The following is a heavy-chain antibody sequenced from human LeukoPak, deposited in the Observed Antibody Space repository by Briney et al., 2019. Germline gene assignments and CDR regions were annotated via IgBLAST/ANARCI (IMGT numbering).Heavy chain of an antibody. J-gene: IGHJ3*02. CDR2: VKSKADDGTT. CDR3: ATEGGSGSYYGDDAFDM. CDR1: GFSFTNTW. D-gene: IGHD3-10*01. V-gene: IGHV3-15*01. Sequence: GGSLRLSREASGFSFTNTWMSWVRQAPGKGLEWVGRVKSKADDGTTDYAAPVQGRFTISRDDSKNTLSLQMNSLKTEDTAVYYCATEGGSGSYYGDDAFDMWGQGTMVTVSS.